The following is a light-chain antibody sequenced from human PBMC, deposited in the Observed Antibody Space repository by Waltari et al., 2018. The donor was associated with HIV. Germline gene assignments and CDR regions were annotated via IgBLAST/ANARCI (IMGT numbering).Light chain of an antibody. CDR3: VVWDARLNGLV. V-gene: IGLV1-44*01. J-gene: IGLJ2*01. CDR2: SND. CDR1: SSNIGSDA. Sequence: QSVLTQPPSASGTPGQRVTISCSGSSSNIGSDAVNWYQQFPGTAPKVLIYSNDPRPSGVPDRFAGSTSGTSASLAINVLQSEDEADYYCVVWDARLNGLVFGGGTKLTVL.